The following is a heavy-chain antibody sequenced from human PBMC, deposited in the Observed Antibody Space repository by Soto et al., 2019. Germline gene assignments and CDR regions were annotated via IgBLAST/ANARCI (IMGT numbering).Heavy chain of an antibody. J-gene: IGHJ4*02. D-gene: IGHD3-10*01. CDR3: ARDNPMVRGLFDY. CDR2: IYYSGST. CDR1: GGSISSYY. V-gene: IGHV4-59*01. Sequence: SSETLSLTCTVSGGSISSYYWSWIRQPPGKGLEWIGYIYYSGSTNYNPSLKSRITISVDTSKNQFSLKLNSVTAADTAVYYCARDNPMVRGLFDYWGQGTLVTVSS.